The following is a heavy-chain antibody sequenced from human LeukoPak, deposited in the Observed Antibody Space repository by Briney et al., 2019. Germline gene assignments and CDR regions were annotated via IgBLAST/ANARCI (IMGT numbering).Heavy chain of an antibody. D-gene: IGHD2-8*01. V-gene: IGHV3-66*01. CDR1: GFIVTNNY. Sequence: EGSLRLSCTASGFIVTNNYINWVRQAPGKGLEWVSLVYSGGSTYYADSVKGRFTISRDNSKNMVYLQMNSLRAEDTAMYYCARDPPAVLIDTYGWGQGTLVTVSS. J-gene: IGHJ4*02. CDR3: ARDPPAVLIDTYG. CDR2: VYSGGST.